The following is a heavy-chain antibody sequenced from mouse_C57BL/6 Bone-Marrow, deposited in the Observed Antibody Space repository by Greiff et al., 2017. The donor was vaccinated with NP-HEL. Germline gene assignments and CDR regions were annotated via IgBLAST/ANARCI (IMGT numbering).Heavy chain of an antibody. CDR3: ASDYYASSLDY. D-gene: IGHD1-1*01. Sequence: EVKLVESGPELVKPGASVKISCKASGYSFTDYNMNWVKQSNGKSLEWIGEINPNYGTTSYNQKFKGKATLTVDQSSSTAYMQLNSLTSEDSAVYYCASDYYASSLDYWGQGTTLTVSS. J-gene: IGHJ2*01. CDR1: GYSFTDYN. CDR2: INPNYGTT. V-gene: IGHV1-39*01.